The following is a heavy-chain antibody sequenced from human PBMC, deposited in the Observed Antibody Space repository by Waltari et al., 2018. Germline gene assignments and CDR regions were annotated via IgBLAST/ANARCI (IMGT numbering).Heavy chain of an antibody. CDR3: VKDKGSIFGDK. CDR2: ISNGGGART. D-gene: IGHD3-10*01. Sequence: EVQVLESGGGLVQPGGSLRLTCVASGFTFSTYAMSWVRQAPGKGLEWVSTISNGGGARTYYLDSVKGRFAISRDNSKNTVYLQMNSLTVEDTALYYCVKDKGSIFGDKWGQGAQVTVSA. V-gene: IGHV3-23*01. CDR1: GFTFSTYA. J-gene: IGHJ4*02.